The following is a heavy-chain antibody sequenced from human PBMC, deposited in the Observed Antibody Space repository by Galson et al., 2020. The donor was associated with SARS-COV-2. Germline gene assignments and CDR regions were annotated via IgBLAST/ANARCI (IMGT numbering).Heavy chain of an antibody. D-gene: IGHD3-22*01. Sequence: PGESLKISCAASGFTFSSYAMHWVRQAPGKGLEWVAVISYDGSNKYYADYVKGRFTISRDNSKNTLYLQMNRLRAEDTAVYYCARAPRNYYDSSGYYHIRSYFDYWGQGTLVTVSS. CDR2: ISYDGSNK. J-gene: IGHJ4*02. CDR1: GFTFSSYA. V-gene: IGHV3-30*01. CDR3: ARAPRNYYDSSGYYHIRSYFDY.